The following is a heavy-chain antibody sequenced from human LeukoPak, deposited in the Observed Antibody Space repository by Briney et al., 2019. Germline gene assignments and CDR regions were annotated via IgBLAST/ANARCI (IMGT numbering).Heavy chain of an antibody. D-gene: IGHD3-22*01. V-gene: IGHV3-53*01. CDR1: GFTVSSNY. CDR3: ARAPYSSGYFRGMDV. Sequence: GSLRLSCAASGFTVSSNYMSWVRQAPGKGLEWVSVIYSGGSTYYADSVKGRFTISRDNSENTLYLQMNSLRAEDTAVYYCARAPYSSGYFRGMDVWGQGTTVTVSS. J-gene: IGHJ6*02. CDR2: IYSGGST.